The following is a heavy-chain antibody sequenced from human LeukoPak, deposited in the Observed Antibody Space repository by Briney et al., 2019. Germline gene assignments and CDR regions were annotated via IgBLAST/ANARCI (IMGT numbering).Heavy chain of an antibody. CDR3: ARAAIAAAARYDY. V-gene: IGHV4-4*07. D-gene: IGHD6-13*01. CDR2: IYNSGST. J-gene: IGHJ4*02. CDR1: GGYISSYY. Sequence: SETLSLTCTVSGGYISSYYWSWIRQPAGKGLEWIGRIYNSGSTDYNPSLKSRVTMSVDTSKNQFSLKLSSVTAADTAVYYCARAAIAAAARYDYWGQGTLVTVSS.